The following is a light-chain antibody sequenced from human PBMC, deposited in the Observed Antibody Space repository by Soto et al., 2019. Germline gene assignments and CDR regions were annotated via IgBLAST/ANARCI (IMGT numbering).Light chain of an antibody. CDR1: QTVRNNY. V-gene: IGKV3-20*01. CDR2: DAS. Sequence: EFGLTQCPGTLSLSPGERATLSCRASQTVRNNYLAWYQQKPGQAPRLLIYDASSRATGIPDRFSGGGSGTDFTLTISRLEPEDFAVYFCHQYGDSPQTFGQGTNVDIK. CDR3: HQYGDSPQT. J-gene: IGKJ1*01.